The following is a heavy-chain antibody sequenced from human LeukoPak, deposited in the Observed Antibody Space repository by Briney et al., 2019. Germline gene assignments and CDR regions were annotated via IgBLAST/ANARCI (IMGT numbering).Heavy chain of an antibody. CDR2: ISYDGSNK. CDR1: GFTFSSYA. Sequence: GGSLRLSCAASGFTFSSYAMHWVRQAPGKGLEWVAVISYDGSNKYYADSVKGRFTISRDNSKNTLYLRMNSLRAEDTAVYYCATEYSLAVAGIGDYWGQGTLVTVSS. CDR3: ATEYSLAVAGIGDY. J-gene: IGHJ4*02. V-gene: IGHV3-30*04. D-gene: IGHD6-19*01.